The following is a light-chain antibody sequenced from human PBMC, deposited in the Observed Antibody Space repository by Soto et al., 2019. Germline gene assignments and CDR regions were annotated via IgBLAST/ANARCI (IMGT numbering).Light chain of an antibody. Sequence: DIQMTQSPSSLSASVGDRVTITCRASQSISNFLNWYQQKPGRAPKVLIYAASSLHSGVPSRFSGSGSGTDFTLTISSLQPEDFATYYCHQSYGTPAYTFGQGTKLEIK. CDR3: HQSYGTPAYT. CDR1: QSISNF. V-gene: IGKV1-39*01. J-gene: IGKJ2*01. CDR2: AAS.